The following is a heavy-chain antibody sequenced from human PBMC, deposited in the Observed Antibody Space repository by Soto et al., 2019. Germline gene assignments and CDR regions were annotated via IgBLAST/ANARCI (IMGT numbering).Heavy chain of an antibody. J-gene: IGHJ6*02. Sequence: GGSLRLSCAASGFTCSSYSMNWVRQAPGKGLEWVSYISSSSSTIYYADSVKGRFTISRDNAKNSLYLQMNSLRDEDTAVYYCYYDFWSGGYYYGMDVWGQGTTVTVSS. V-gene: IGHV3-48*02. CDR1: GFTCSSYS. D-gene: IGHD3-3*01. CDR3: YYDFWSGGYYYGMDV. CDR2: ISSSSSTI.